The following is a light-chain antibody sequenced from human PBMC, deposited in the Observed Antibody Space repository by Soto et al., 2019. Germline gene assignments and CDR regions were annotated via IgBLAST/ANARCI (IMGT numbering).Light chain of an antibody. CDR1: SRDVGLYNL. V-gene: IGLV2-23*02. J-gene: IGLJ3*02. CDR3: CSYVGSSILM. CDR2: EVT. Sequence: QSVLTQPASVSGSPGQSITISCTGTSRDVGLYNLVSWYQQLPGKDPKLIIYEVTERPSGISARFSCSKSGDTASLTISGLQDAEEAAYYCCSYVGSSILMFGGGTQLTVL.